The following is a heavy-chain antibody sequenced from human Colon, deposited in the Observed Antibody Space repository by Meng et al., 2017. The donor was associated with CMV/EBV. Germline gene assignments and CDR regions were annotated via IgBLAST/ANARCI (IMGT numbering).Heavy chain of an antibody. Sequence: SVKVSCKASGYRFTSYGIDWVRQAPGQGLEWMGWISVYHGDTAYAHKFQDRVTMTTDTSTGTAYMELRRLTSDDTADYYCARNYCSSVDCNLGDGLNMWGQGTRVTVSS. CDR3: ARNYCSSVDCNLGDGLNM. CDR2: ISVYHGDT. D-gene: IGHD2-2*01. J-gene: IGHJ3*02. CDR1: GYRFTSYG. V-gene: IGHV1-18*01.